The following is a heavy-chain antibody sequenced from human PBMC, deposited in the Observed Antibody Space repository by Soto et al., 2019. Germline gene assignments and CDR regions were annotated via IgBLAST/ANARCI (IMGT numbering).Heavy chain of an antibody. V-gene: IGHV4-39*07. Sequence: TSETLSLTCSVSGGSIGSSSYYFGWIRQPPGKGLEWIGSLYYTGTTYYNSSLKSRIMISGDTSKNQFSLKLSSVTAADTAVYYCARASSSSAYHHHYYYGMDVWGQGTTVTVSS. CDR2: LYYTGTT. J-gene: IGHJ6*02. D-gene: IGHD3-22*01. CDR3: ARASSSSAYHHHYYYGMDV. CDR1: GGSIGSSSYY.